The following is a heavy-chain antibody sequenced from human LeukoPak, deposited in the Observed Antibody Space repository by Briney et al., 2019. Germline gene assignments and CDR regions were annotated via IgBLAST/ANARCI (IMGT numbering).Heavy chain of an antibody. J-gene: IGHJ4*02. V-gene: IGHV3-23*01. CDR3: ARDHVIKQAPPGY. CDR1: GFTFKIYA. Sequence: GGSLRLSCADSGFTFKIYAMNWVRQAPGKGLEWVSLISVGGDRTHYADSVKGRFTISRDNSKNTVYLQMNSLRAEDTAVYYCARDHVIKQAPPGYWGQGTLVTVSS. CDR2: ISVGGDRT. D-gene: IGHD3-10*01.